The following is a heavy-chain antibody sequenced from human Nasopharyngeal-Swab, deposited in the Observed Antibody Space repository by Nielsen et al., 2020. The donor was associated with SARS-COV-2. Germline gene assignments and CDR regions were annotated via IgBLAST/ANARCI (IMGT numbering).Heavy chain of an antibody. CDR2: ISYDGSNK. J-gene: IGHJ2*01. V-gene: IGHV3-30-3*01. CDR1: GSTFSSYA. Sequence: GESLKISCAASGSTFSSYAMHWVRQASGKGLEWVAVISYDGSNKYYADSVKGRFTISRDNSKNTLYLQMNSLRAEDTAVYYCASAYGGSYWYFDLWGRGTLVTVSS. CDR3: ASAYGGSYWYFDL. D-gene: IGHD4-23*01.